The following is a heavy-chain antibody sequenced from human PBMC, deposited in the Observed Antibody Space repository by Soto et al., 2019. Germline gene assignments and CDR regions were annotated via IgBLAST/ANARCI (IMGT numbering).Heavy chain of an antibody. J-gene: IGHJ4*02. CDR2: IHRAGNT. Sequence: EVQLVESGGGLVQPGGSLRLSCAASGFSVSNNYVSWVRQAPGKGLEWVSVIHRAGNTYYADSVKGRFTISRDNSKNTVYLQMNSLGADDAAVYYSARVDGGNSGWGQGTLVTVSS. V-gene: IGHV3-66*01. CDR1: GFSVSNNY. D-gene: IGHD2-21*02. CDR3: ARVDGGNSG.